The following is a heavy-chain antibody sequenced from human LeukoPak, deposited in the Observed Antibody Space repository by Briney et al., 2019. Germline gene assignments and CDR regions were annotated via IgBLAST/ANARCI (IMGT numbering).Heavy chain of an antibody. J-gene: IGHJ4*02. CDR2: ISYNGGRK. CDR1: GFSFSGYA. Sequence: GGSLRLSCVASGFSFSGYAIHWVRQAPGKGLEWVALISYNGGRKDYADSVKGRFTISRDNSKNTLYLQMNSLRAEDTAVYYCAKDKDTAMVYWGQGTLVTVSS. CDR3: AKDKDTAMVY. V-gene: IGHV3-30*04. D-gene: IGHD5-18*01.